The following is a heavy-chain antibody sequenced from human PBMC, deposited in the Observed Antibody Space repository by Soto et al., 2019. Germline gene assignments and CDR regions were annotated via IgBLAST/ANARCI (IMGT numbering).Heavy chain of an antibody. CDR2: VYYSGAT. V-gene: IGHV4-31*03. J-gene: IGHJ4*02. D-gene: IGHD3-16*01. Sequence: SETLSLPCTVSGDSMATGGHYYNWIRQVPGKGLEWIGYVYYSGATHYTPSLRARATISRDTSKNQFSLRLISVTAADTALYYCARDKDLQPTVWGFWGQGIQVTVSS. CDR3: ARDKDLQPTVWGF. CDR1: GDSMATGGHY.